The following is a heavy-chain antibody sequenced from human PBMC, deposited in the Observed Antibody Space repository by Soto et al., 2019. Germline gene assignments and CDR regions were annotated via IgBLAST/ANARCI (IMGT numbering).Heavy chain of an antibody. Sequence: GGSLRLSCAASGFTFSSYSMNWVRQAPGKGLEWVSSISSSSSYIYYADSVKGRFTISRDNAKNSLYLQMNSLRAEDTAVYYCARDTGGSGWYSYYYYYCMDVWGQGTTVTVSS. V-gene: IGHV3-21*01. CDR1: GFTFSSYS. J-gene: IGHJ6*02. CDR2: ISSSSSYI. D-gene: IGHD6-19*01. CDR3: ARDTGGSGWYSYYYYYCMDV.